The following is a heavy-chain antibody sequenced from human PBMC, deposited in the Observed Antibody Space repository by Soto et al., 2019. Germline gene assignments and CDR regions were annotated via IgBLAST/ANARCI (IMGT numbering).Heavy chain of an antibody. CDR3: ARVNSDYDFWSGNYIGWFDP. J-gene: IGHJ5*02. D-gene: IGHD3-3*01. Sequence: SDTLSLTCTVSGVSISSISYYWVLIRQPPGKGLEWIGSIFYSGSTYYNPSLKSRVTISVDTSKNQFSLKLSSVTAADTAVYYCARVNSDYDFWSGNYIGWFDPWGQGTLVTVSS. CDR2: IFYSGST. CDR1: GVSISSISYY. V-gene: IGHV4-39*07.